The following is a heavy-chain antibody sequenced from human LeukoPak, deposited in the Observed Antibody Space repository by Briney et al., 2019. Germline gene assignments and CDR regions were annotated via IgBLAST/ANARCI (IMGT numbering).Heavy chain of an antibody. V-gene: IGHV3-23*01. CDR2: ISGSGGNT. Sequence: PGGSLRLSCAASGFTFSSYAMSWVRQAPGKGPEWVSAISGSGGNTYYADSVKGRFTISRDNSKNTLYLQMNSLRAEDTAVYYCAKIVDFWSGYFDYWGQGTLVTVSS. D-gene: IGHD3-3*01. CDR3: AKIVDFWSGYFDY. J-gene: IGHJ4*02. CDR1: GFTFSSYA.